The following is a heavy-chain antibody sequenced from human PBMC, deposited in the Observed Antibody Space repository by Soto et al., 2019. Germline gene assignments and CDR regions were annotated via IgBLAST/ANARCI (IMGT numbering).Heavy chain of an antibody. Sequence: SVKVSCKASGGTFSSYAISWVRQAPGQGLEWMGGIIPIFGTANYAQKFQGRVTITADKSTSTAYMELSSLRSEDTAVYYCARGYYYGSGRTSDYYGMDVWGQGTTGTVSS. CDR3: ARGYYYGSGRTSDYYGMDV. D-gene: IGHD3-10*01. V-gene: IGHV1-69*06. CDR1: GGTFSSYA. J-gene: IGHJ6*02. CDR2: IIPIFGTA.